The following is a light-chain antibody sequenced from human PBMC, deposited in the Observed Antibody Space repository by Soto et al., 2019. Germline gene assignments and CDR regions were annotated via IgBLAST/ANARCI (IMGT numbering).Light chain of an antibody. J-gene: IGLJ2*01. CDR1: SSDVGGYNY. Sequence: QSALTQPASVSGSPGQSITISCTGNSSDVGGYNYVSWYQQHPGKAPKLIIYDVSNRPSGASNRFSGSKSGNTASLTISGLQAEDEADYYCSSHTSSGTLGIFGGGTKLTVL. CDR3: SSHTSSGTLGI. V-gene: IGLV2-14*03. CDR2: DVS.